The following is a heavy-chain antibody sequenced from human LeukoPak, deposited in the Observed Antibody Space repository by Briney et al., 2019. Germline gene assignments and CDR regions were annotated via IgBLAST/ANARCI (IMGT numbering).Heavy chain of an antibody. D-gene: IGHD6-25*01. Sequence: GGSLRLSCAASGFTFSSYSMNWVRQAPGKGREWVSYISGSSGTIYYADSVKGRFTISRDNVKNSLYLQMNSLRAEDTAVYYCARDSHAAPNAMDVWGKGTTVTVSS. CDR2: ISGSSGTI. J-gene: IGHJ6*03. CDR3: ARDSHAAPNAMDV. CDR1: GFTFSSYS. V-gene: IGHV3-48*01.